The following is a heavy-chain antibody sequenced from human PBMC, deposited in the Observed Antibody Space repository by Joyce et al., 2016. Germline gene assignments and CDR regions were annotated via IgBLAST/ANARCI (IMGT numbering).Heavy chain of an antibody. Sequence: EVQLVESGGGLVKPGGSLKISCSASGFLVSTSSMSWFRQAPGKGLEWVSAISGDRRFIFHADSGRGRFTVSRDNADNSLYLQMKSLRVEDTAVYVCARGGLVYDYSMDVWGQGTTVIVSS. CDR1: GFLVSTSS. V-gene: IGHV3-21*02. CDR3: ARGGLVYDYSMDV. J-gene: IGHJ6*02. D-gene: IGHD2-21*01. CDR2: ISGDRRFI.